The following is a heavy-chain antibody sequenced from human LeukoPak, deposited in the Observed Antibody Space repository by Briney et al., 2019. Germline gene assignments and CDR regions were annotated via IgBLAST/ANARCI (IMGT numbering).Heavy chain of an antibody. J-gene: IGHJ6*03. Sequence: KSSETLSLTCTVSGGSISSYYWSWIRQPAGKGLEWIGRIYTSGSTNYNPSLKSRVTISVDKSKNQFSLKLSSVTAADTAVYYCARAPDSSGYAYYYYYMDVWGKGTTVTVSS. V-gene: IGHV4-4*07. CDR2: IYTSGST. CDR3: ARAPDSSGYAYYYYYMDV. D-gene: IGHD3-22*01. CDR1: GGSISSYY.